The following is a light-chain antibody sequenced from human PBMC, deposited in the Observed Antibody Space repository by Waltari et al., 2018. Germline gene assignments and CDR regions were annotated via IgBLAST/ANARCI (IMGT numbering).Light chain of an antibody. V-gene: IGLV1-51*01. CDR2: DNN. CDR1: SSNIGRGY. J-gene: IGLJ6*01. CDR3: GAWDSSLSAHV. Sequence: QSVLTQPPSVSAAPGQKVSISCPGSSSNIGRGYVSWYQQVPGTAPKLLIYDNNKRPSGVSDRFSGSKSGTSASLAITGLQTGDEADYYCGAWDSSLSAHVFGSGTKLTVL.